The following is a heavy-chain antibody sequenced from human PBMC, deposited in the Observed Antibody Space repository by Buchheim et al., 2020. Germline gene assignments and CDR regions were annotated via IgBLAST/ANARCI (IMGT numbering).Heavy chain of an antibody. CDR2: IYYSGST. D-gene: IGHD2-15*01. CDR3: ARARSDGYCSGGSCYSNFDY. V-gene: IGHV4-30-4*01. Sequence: QVQLQESGPGLVKPSQPLSLTCTVSGGSISSGDYYWSWIRQPPGKGLEWIGYIYYSGSTYYNPSLKSRVTISVDTSKNQFSLKLSSVTAADTAVYYCARARSDGYCSGGSCYSNFDYWGQGTL. J-gene: IGHJ4*02. CDR1: GGSISSGDYY.